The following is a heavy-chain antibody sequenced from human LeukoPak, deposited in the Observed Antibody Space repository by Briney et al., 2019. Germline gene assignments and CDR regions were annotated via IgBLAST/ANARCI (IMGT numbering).Heavy chain of an antibody. CDR1: GFIFNNFG. D-gene: IGHD3-22*01. J-gene: IGHJ5*02. Sequence: GGSLRLSCTASGFIFNNFGLMWVRQAPGKGLEWVSAISNDGGGTTYADFVKGRFTISRDNSKNTLFLQMNSLRAEYTALYYCAKGSSGYFADLWGQGTLVTVSS. CDR3: AKGSSGYFADL. V-gene: IGHV3-23*01. CDR2: ISNDGGGT.